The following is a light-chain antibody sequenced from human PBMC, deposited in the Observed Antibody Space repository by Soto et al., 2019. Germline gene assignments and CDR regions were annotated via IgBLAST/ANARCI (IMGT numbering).Light chain of an antibody. CDR2: GAS. CDR1: QSVSSN. CDR3: QQYNNWSPGT. Sequence: EIVMTQSPATLSLSPRERATLSCRASQSVSSNLACYQQKPGQAPRLLIYGASNRATGITARFSGSGSGTEFTLTMSSLQSEEFAVYYCQQYNNWSPGTFGQGTKVEIK. V-gene: IGKV3-15*01. J-gene: IGKJ1*01.